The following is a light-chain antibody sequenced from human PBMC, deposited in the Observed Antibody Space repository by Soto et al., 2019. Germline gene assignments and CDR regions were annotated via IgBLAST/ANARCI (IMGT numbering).Light chain of an antibody. V-gene: IGKV3-15*01. CDR3: QQYNSYWT. J-gene: IGKJ1*01. CDR1: QNIYSN. CDR2: RAS. Sequence: IVMTQSPSTLSVSLGESATLSFRASQNIYSNIAWYQQRPGQAPRLLIYRASTRAPGVPARFSGSGSGTDFTLTISSLQPDDFATYYCQQYNSYWTFGQGTKVDIK.